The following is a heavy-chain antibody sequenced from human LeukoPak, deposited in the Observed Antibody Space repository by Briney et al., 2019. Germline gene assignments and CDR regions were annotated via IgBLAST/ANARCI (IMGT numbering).Heavy chain of an antibody. CDR3: ASARGVAAAAGGNYFDY. CDR2: IIPILGIA. CDR1: GGTFSSYA. J-gene: IGHJ4*02. Sequence: ASVKVSCKASGGTFSSYAISWVRQAPGQGLEWMGRIIPILGIANYAQKSQGRVTITADKSTSTAYMELSSLRSEDTAVYYCASARGVAAAAGGNYFDYWGQGTLVTVSS. D-gene: IGHD6-13*01. V-gene: IGHV1-69*04.